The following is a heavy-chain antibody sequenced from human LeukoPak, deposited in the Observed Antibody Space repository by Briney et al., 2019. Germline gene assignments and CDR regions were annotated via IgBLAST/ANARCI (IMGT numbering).Heavy chain of an antibody. Sequence: AGSQRLSCAASGFTFSSYAMTWVRQAPGKGLEWLSAISGSGGTTYYADSVKGRFTISRDNSKSTLYLQMNSLRAEDTAVYYCATRIIDSSGWSRRDYWGQGTLVTVSS. D-gene: IGHD6-19*01. V-gene: IGHV3-23*01. CDR2: ISGSGGTT. CDR1: GFTFSSYA. CDR3: ATRIIDSSGWSRRDY. J-gene: IGHJ4*02.